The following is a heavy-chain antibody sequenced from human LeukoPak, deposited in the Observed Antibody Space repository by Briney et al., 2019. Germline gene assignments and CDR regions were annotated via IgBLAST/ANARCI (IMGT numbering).Heavy chain of an antibody. D-gene: IGHD5-24*01. J-gene: IGHJ1*01. V-gene: IGHV3-30*03. Sequence: GGSLRLSCAASGFTFSSYGMHWVRQAPGKGLEWVAVISYDGSNKYYADSVKGRFTISRDNSKNTVYLQMSSLRAEDTAVYYCVGDGRDGYNIYFHHWGQGTLVTVSS. CDR2: ISYDGSNK. CDR3: VGDGRDGYNIYFHH. CDR1: GFTFSSYG.